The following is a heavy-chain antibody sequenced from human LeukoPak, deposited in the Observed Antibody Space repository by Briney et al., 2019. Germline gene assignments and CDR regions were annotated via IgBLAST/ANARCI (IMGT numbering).Heavy chain of an antibody. J-gene: IGHJ4*02. D-gene: IGHD3-22*01. CDR1: GCSLSSSSHY. Sequence: KPSETLSLPCTVSGCSLSSSSHYWGWLRPSPGKGLEWIGGMSYSGSTYYNPSLKSRVTIPVDTSKNQFSLKLSSVTAADTAVYHCARHENLAGWLMYFDDWGQGTLVTVSS. CDR3: ARHENLAGWLMYFDD. CDR2: MSYSGST. V-gene: IGHV4-39*01.